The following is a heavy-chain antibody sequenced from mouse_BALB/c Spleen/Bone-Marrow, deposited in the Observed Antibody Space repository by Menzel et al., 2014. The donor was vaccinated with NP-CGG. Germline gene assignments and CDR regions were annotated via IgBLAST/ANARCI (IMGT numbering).Heavy chain of an antibody. V-gene: IGHV14-3*02. Sequence: VQLQQSGAELVRPGALVKLSCKASGFNIKDTYMHWVKQRPEQGLEWIGRIDPANGNTKYDPKFQGKATITADTSSNTAYLQLSSLTSEDTAVYYCARWEYYAMDYWGQGTSVTVSS. CDR3: ARWEYYAMDY. CDR2: IDPANGNT. CDR1: GFNIKDTY. D-gene: IGHD4-1*01. J-gene: IGHJ4*01.